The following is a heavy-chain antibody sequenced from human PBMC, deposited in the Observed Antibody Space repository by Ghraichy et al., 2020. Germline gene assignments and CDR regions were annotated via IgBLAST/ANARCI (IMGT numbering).Heavy chain of an antibody. D-gene: IGHD6-19*01. V-gene: IGHV4-34*01. CDR3: ARGRGEYSSDNWFDP. CDR1: GGSFSGYY. CDR2: INHSGST. Sequence: SETLSLTCAVYGGSFSGYYWSWIRQPPGKGLEWIGEINHSGSTNYNPSLKSRVTISVDTSKNQFSLKLSSVTAADTAVYYCARGRGEYSSDNWFDPWGQGTLVTVSS. J-gene: IGHJ5*02.